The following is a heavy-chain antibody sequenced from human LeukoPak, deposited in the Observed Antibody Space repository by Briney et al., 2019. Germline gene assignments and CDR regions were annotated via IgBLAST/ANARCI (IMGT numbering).Heavy chain of an antibody. V-gene: IGHV3-74*01. CDR1: GFTFSSYW. CDR2: INSDGSSR. J-gene: IGHJ6*03. Sequence: PGGSLRLSCAASGFTFSSYWMHWVRPAPGKGRVWVSRINSDGSSRSYADSVKGRFTISRDNAKNTLYLQMNSLRAEDTAVYYCASVNFYYYYMDVWGKGTTVTVTS. CDR3: ASVNFYYYYMDV.